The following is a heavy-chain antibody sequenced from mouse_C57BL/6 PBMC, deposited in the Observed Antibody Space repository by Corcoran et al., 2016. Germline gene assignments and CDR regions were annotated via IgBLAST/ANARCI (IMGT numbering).Heavy chain of an antibody. CDR3: ARSAFGYYAMDY. CDR2: INPNNGGT. J-gene: IGHJ4*01. V-gene: IGHV1-26*01. CDR1: GYTFTDYY. Sequence: EVQLQQSGPELVKPGASVKISCKASGYTFTDYYMNWVKQSHGKSLEWIGDINPNNGGTSYNQKFKGKATLTVDKSSSTAYMELRSLTSEDSAVYYCARSAFGYYAMDYWGQGTSVTVSS. D-gene: IGHD6-1*01.